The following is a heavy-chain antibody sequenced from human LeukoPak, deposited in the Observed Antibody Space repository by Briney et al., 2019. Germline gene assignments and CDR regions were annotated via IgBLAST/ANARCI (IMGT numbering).Heavy chain of an antibody. D-gene: IGHD3-10*01. Sequence: GGSLRLSCAGSGFIFSTYWMHWVRQAPGKGLVWVSRISSDGSRTTYADSVKGRFTMSRDNAKNTLYLQTNSLRAEDTAVYYCAGESQDYGSGSSDYWGQGTLVTVSS. CDR3: AGESQDYGSGSSDY. J-gene: IGHJ4*02. V-gene: IGHV3-74*03. CDR2: ISSDGSRT. CDR1: GFIFSTYW.